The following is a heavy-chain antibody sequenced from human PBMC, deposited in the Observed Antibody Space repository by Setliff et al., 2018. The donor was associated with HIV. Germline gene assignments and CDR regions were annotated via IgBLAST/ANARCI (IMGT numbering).Heavy chain of an antibody. Sequence: SETLSLTCTVSGDSITNDDYYWGWIRQPPGKGLEWIAIIHYNGRTYYDPSLKSRVTIFVDTSKTQFYLKLRSVTASDTAVYYCARYTSKFDWFDPWGQGTLVTVSS. CDR3: ARYTSKFDWFDP. J-gene: IGHJ5*02. D-gene: IGHD2-2*02. CDR1: GDSITNDDYY. V-gene: IGHV4-39*01. CDR2: IHYNGRT.